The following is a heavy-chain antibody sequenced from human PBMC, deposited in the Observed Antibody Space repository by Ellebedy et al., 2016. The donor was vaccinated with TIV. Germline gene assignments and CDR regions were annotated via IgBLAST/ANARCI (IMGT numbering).Heavy chain of an antibody. CDR1: GFTFSDYA. CDR3: AKESAKRLFDFDY. D-gene: IGHD6-25*01. Sequence: GGSLRLXCAASGFTFSDYAMTWVRQAPGKGLEWVSVILDGNRATYYADSVKGRFTISRDDSQSTLYLQMNSLRAEDTAIYYCAKESAKRLFDFDYWGRGTLVTVSS. J-gene: IGHJ4*02. CDR2: ILDGNRAT. V-gene: IGHV3-23*01.